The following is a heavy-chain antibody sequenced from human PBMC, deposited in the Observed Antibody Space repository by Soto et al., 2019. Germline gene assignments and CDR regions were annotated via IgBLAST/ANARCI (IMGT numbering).Heavy chain of an antibody. D-gene: IGHD2-15*01. V-gene: IGHV3-21*01. CDR3: AVVVAAAVYDY. J-gene: IGHJ4*02. Sequence: EVQLVESGGGLVKPGGSLILSCAASGFTFSSYSMNWVRQAPGKGLEWGSSISSSSSYIYYADSVKGRFTISRDNAKNSLYLQMNSLRAEDTAVYYCAVVVAAAVYDYWCQGTLVTVSS. CDR1: GFTFSSYS. CDR2: ISSSSSYI.